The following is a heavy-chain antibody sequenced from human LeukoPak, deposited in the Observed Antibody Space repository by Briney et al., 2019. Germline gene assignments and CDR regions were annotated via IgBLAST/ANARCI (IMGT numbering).Heavy chain of an antibody. CDR2: IDNDGGST. J-gene: IGHJ4*02. Sequence: GGSLRLSCAASGFTFHSYWMHWVRHAPGKGLVWVSRIDNDGGSTTYADSVKGRFPISRDNAKNTLYLQMNSVRAEDTAVYYCARSPFPYYFDYWGQGTLVTVSS. V-gene: IGHV3-74*01. CDR3: ARSPFPYYFDY. CDR1: GFTFHSYW. D-gene: IGHD3-16*01.